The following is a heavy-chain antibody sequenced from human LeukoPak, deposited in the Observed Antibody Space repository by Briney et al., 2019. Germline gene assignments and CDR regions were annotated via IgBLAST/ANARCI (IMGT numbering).Heavy chain of an antibody. CDR1: GRSISSSRYY. D-gene: IGHD1-14*01. CDR3: ARLGPEGPFDY. Sequence: SETLSLTCTVSGRSISSSRYYWGWIRQPPGKGLEWIETFYYTGSTYYAPALNSRVTISVDTSESQFSLKLSSVTAADTAVYYCARLGPEGPFDYWGQGTLVTVSS. V-gene: IGHV4-39*01. J-gene: IGHJ4*02. CDR2: FYYTGST.